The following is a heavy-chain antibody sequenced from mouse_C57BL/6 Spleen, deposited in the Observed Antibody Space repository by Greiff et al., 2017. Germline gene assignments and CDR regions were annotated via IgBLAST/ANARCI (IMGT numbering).Heavy chain of an antibody. J-gene: IGHJ1*03. CDR1: GFNIKDYY. CDR2: IDPEDGET. D-gene: IGHD2-5*01. CDR3: ARSDYYSNFYWYFDV. V-gene: IGHV14-2*01. Sequence: EVKLMESGAELVKPGASVKLSCTASGFNIKDYYMHWVKQRTEQGLEWIGRIDPEDGETKYAPKFQGKATITTDTSSNTAYLQLSSLTSEDPAVYYCARSDYYSNFYWYFDVWGTGTTVTVSS.